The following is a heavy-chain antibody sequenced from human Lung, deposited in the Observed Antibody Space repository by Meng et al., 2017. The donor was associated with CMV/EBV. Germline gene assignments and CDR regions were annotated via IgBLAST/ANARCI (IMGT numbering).Heavy chain of an antibody. CDR2: IRSSSSYT. CDR3: ARDPTRYNWNYGNWFFDL. V-gene: IGHV3-21*01. D-gene: IGHD1-7*01. CDR1: GFXFSSYT. J-gene: IGHJ2*01. Sequence: GGSXRLXCAASGFXFSSYTMHWVRQAPGKGLEWVSLIRSSSSYTYYADSLKGRFTISRDNAKNSLYLQMNSLRAEDTAVYYCARDPTRYNWNYGNWFFDLXGRGXLVTVSS.